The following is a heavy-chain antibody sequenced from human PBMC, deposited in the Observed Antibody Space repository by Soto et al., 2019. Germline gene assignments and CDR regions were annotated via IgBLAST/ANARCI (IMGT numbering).Heavy chain of an antibody. V-gene: IGHV4-39*01. D-gene: IGHD6-19*01. J-gene: IGHJ4*02. CDR1: GGSISSSSYY. CDR2: IYYSGST. CDR3: ARPAVAGNFDY. Sequence: PSETLSLTCTVSGGSISSSSYYWGWIRQPPGKGLEWIGSIYYSGSTYYNPSLKSRVTISVDTSKNQFSLKLSSVTAADTAVYYCARPAVAGNFDYWGQGTLVTVPQ.